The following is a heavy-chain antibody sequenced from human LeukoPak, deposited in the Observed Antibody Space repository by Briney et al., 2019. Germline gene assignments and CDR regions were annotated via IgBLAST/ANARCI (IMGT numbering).Heavy chain of an antibody. CDR2: IRSSGGRT. CDR3: AKRGVVIRVILVGFHKEAYYFDS. CDR1: GITLSNYG. V-gene: IGHV3-23*01. D-gene: IGHD3-22*01. Sequence: GRSLRLSCAVSGITLSNYGMSRVRQAPGGGTGWIAGIRSSGGRTKYADSVKARFTISGDNPKNTLYLQMTRLRAEDTAVYFCAKRGVVIRVILVGFHKEAYYFDSWGQGALVIVSS. J-gene: IGHJ4*02.